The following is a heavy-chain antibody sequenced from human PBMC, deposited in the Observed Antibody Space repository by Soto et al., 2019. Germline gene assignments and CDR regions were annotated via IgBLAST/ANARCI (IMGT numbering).Heavy chain of an antibody. CDR3: AKDRYGSGPYYYGMDV. D-gene: IGHD3-10*01. CDR2: ISGSGGST. Sequence: GGSLRLSCAASGFTFSSYAMSWVRQAPGKGLEWVSAISGSGGSTYYADSVKGRFTISRDNSKNTLYLQMNSLRAEDTAVYYCAKDRYGSGPYYYGMDVWGQGTTVTVSS. V-gene: IGHV3-23*01. J-gene: IGHJ6*02. CDR1: GFTFSSYA.